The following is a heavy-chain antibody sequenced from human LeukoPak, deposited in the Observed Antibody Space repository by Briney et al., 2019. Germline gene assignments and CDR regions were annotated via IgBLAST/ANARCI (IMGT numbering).Heavy chain of an antibody. CDR2: ISGSGSST. D-gene: IGHD3-16*02. CDR3: AKGSLRLGELSSWTLDY. J-gene: IGHJ4*02. CDR1: GFTFSTYA. V-gene: IGHV3-23*01. Sequence: GGSLRLSCAASGFTFSTYAMSWVRQAPGKGLEWVSSISGSGSSTSYADSVKGLFTISRDNSKNTLDLQMNSLRAEDTAIYYCAKGSLRLGELSSWTLDYWAREPWSPSPQ.